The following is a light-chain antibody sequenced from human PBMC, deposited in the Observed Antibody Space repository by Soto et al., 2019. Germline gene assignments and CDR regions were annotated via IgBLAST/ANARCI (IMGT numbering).Light chain of an antibody. Sequence: DIQMTQSPSSLSASVGDRVTIGCRTSQRISSYLNWYQQKPGEAPTLLIYGASSLQSGVPSRFSGSGSGTDFTLAINSLQPEDFATYYCQQSSRTPITFGQGTRLEI. CDR1: QRISSY. CDR2: GAS. J-gene: IGKJ5*01. V-gene: IGKV1-39*01. CDR3: QQSSRTPIT.